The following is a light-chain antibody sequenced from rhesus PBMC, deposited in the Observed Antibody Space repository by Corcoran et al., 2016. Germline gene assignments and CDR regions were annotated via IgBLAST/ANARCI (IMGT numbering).Light chain of an antibody. CDR2: KAS. V-gene: IGKV1-22*01. Sequence: DIQMTQSPSSLSASVGDTVTITCRASQSISSWLDWYQQTPGKAPKLLIYKASRLQSGVPSRLSGSGSVTDFTLTISSLQPEDFATYYCLQYSSSPWTFGQGTKVEIK. J-gene: IGKJ1*01. CDR3: LQYSSSPWT. CDR1: QSISSW.